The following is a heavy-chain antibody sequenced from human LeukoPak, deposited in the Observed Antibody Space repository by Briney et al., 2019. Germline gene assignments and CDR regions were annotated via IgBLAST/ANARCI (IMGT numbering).Heavy chain of an antibody. Sequence: SETLSLTCTVSGGSISSSSYYWGWIRQPPGKGLEWIGSIYYSGSTYYNPSLKSRVTISVDTSKNQFSLKLSSVTAADTAVYYCARRGGTAPYFDYWGQGTLVTVSS. CDR1: GGSISSSSYY. CDR2: IYYSGST. V-gene: IGHV4-39*01. CDR3: ARRGGTAPYFDY. D-gene: IGHD5-18*01. J-gene: IGHJ4*02.